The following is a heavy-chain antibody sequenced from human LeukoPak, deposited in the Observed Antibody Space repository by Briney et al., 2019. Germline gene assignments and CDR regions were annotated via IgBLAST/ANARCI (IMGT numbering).Heavy chain of an antibody. D-gene: IGHD1-26*01. Sequence: ASVKVSCKASGFTFTSSAMQWVRQARGQRLESIGWIVVGSGNTNYAQKFQERVTITRDMSTSTAYMELSSLRSEDTAVYYCAAGGSGSYYIDYWGQGTLVTVSS. J-gene: IGHJ4*02. CDR1: GFTFTSSA. CDR2: IVVGSGNT. CDR3: AAGGSGSYYIDY. V-gene: IGHV1-58*02.